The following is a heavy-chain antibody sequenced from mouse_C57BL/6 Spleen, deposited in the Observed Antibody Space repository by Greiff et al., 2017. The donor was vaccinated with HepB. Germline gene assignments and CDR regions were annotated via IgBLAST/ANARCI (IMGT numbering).Heavy chain of an antibody. CDR2: IDPETGGT. CDR1: GYTFTDYE. J-gene: IGHJ1*03. CDR3: TTPTGNLYFDV. Sequence: QVQLQQSGAELVRPGASVTLSCKASGYTFTDYEMHWVKQTPVHGLEWIGAIDPETGGTAYNQKFKGKAILTADKSSSTAYMELRSLTSEDSAVYYCTTPTGNLYFDVWCTGTTVTDSS. D-gene: IGHD1-1*01. V-gene: IGHV1-15*01.